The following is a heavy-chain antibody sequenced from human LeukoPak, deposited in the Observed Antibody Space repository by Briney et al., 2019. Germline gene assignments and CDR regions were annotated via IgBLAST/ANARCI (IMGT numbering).Heavy chain of an antibody. V-gene: IGHV1-24*01. CDR2: FDPEDGET. D-gene: IGHD2-2*01. CDR1: GYTLTELS. CDR3: ATEGGRYCSSTSCPGLDY. Sequence: ASVKVSCKVSGYTLTELSMHWVRQAPGKGLEWMGGFDPEDGETIYAQKFQGRVTMTEDTSTDTAYMELSSLRSEDTAVYYCATEGGRYCSSTSCPGLDYWGQGTLVTVSS. J-gene: IGHJ4*02.